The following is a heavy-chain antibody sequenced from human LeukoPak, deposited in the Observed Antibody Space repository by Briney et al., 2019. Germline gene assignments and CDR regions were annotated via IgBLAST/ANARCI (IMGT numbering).Heavy chain of an antibody. CDR3: AKSARVIAVEIDY. Sequence: GGSLRLSCVASGFTFSSYVMSWVRQAPGKGLEWVSTISVSGGSTNYADSVKGRFTISRDNSKNTLSLQMNSLRAEDTAVYYCAKSARVIAVEIDYWGQGTLVTVSS. CDR2: ISVSGGST. J-gene: IGHJ4*02. V-gene: IGHV3-23*01. D-gene: IGHD6-19*01. CDR1: GFTFSSYV.